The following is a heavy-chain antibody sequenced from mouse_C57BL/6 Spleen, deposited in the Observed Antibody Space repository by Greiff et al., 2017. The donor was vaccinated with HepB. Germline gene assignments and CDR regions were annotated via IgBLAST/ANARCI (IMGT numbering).Heavy chain of an antibody. CDR3: SRRDYYGSSHWYFDV. CDR1: GYAFSSSW. D-gene: IGHD1-1*01. J-gene: IGHJ1*03. Sequence: QVQLKESGPEPVKPGASVKISCKASGYAFSSSWMNWVKQRPGKGLEWIGRIYPGDGDTNYNGKFKGKSTLTADKSSSTAYMQLSSLTSEDSAVYFCSRRDYYGSSHWYFDVWGTGTTVTVSS. CDR2: IYPGDGDT. V-gene: IGHV1-82*01.